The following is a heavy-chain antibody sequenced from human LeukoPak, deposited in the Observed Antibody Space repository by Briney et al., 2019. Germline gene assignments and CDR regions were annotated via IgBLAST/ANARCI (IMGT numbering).Heavy chain of an antibody. V-gene: IGHV3-9*01. D-gene: IGHD6-13*01. CDR2: ISWNSGSI. Sequence: PGGSLRLSCAASGFTFDDYAMHWVRQAPGKGLEWVSGISWNSGSIGYADSVKGRFTISRDNAKNSLYLQMNSLRAEDTAVYYCARRGSSSWSGPNWFDPWGQGTLVTVSS. CDR3: ARRGSSSWSGPNWFDP. J-gene: IGHJ5*02. CDR1: GFTFDDYA.